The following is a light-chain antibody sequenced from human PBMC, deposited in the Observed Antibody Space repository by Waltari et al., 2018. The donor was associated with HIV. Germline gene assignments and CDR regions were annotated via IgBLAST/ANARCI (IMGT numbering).Light chain of an antibody. CDR1: TSNIGTNY. Sequence: QSLLTQPPSVSAATGQKIIISCSGSTSNIGTNYVSWYQHLPGTAPKVLIYDNYKRPSGIPDRFSGSKSGTSATLAITGLQTGDEADYYCATWDSSLSAVVFGGGTKVTVL. CDR3: ATWDSSLSAVV. J-gene: IGLJ2*01. V-gene: IGLV1-51*01. CDR2: DNY.